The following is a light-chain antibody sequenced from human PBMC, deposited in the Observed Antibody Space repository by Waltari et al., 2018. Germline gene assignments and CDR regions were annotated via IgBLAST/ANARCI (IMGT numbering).Light chain of an antibody. CDR2: EDV. V-gene: IGLV3-1*01. CDR3: QVWDSSTDV. Sequence: SYELTQPPSVSVSPGQTASIICSGDKLGERSASWYQQKAGQSPMLVIFEDVKRPSGLRGRFAGPNSGNTATLTISGTQAMDEADYYCQVWDSSTDVFGGGTKLTVL. J-gene: IGLJ2*01. CDR1: KLGERS.